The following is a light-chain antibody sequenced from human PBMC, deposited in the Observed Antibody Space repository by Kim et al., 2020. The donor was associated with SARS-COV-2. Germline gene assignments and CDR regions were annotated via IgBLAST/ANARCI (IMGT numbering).Light chain of an antibody. CDR1: SLRSYY. J-gene: IGLJ2*01. Sequence: SSELTQDPAVSVALGQTVSITCQGDSLRSYYASWYQQKPGQAPVLVIYGKNNRPSGIPDRFSGSSSGNTASLTITGAQAEDEADYYCNSRDSSGNHPFGGGTQLTVL. CDR2: GKN. CDR3: NSRDSSGNHP. V-gene: IGLV3-19*01.